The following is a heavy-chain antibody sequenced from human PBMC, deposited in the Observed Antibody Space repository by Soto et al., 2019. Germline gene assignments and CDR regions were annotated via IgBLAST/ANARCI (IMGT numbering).Heavy chain of an antibody. CDR3: ARRWGEGRVDY. CDR2: IYHSGNT. J-gene: IGHJ4*02. V-gene: IGHV4-4*02. Sequence: QVQLQESGPGLVKPSGTLSLTCAVSGGSISSSNWWSWVRQPPGKGLEWIGEIYHSGNTNYNPSLESRATMAVDKSRNQFALQLRSVTAADTAVYYCARRWGEGRVDYWGQGTLVTVSS. CDR1: GGSISSSNW. D-gene: IGHD3-10*01.